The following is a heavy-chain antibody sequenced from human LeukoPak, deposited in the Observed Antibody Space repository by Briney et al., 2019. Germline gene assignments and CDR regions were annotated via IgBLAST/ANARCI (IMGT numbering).Heavy chain of an antibody. CDR1: GGSFSGYY. CDR3: ASDTVADY. CDR2: ISHSGST. V-gene: IGHV4-34*01. Sequence: PSETLSLTCAVYGGSFSGYYWSWIRQPPGKGLEWIGEISHSGSTNYNPSLKSRVTISVDTSKNQFSLKLSSVTAADTAVYYCASDTVADYWGQGTLVTASS. J-gene: IGHJ4*02. D-gene: IGHD4-23*01.